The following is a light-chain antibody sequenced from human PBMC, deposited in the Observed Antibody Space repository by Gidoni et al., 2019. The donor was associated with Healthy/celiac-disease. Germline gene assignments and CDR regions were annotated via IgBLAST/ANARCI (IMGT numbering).Light chain of an antibody. CDR3: QQYGSSPPIT. Sequence: EIVLTQSPGTLSLSPGERATLSCRARQSVSSSYLAWYQQKPGQAPRLHIYGAPSMATGIPDRFSGSGSGTDFTLTISRLEPEDFAVYYCQQYGSSPPITFGQGTRLEIK. CDR2: GAP. CDR1: QSVSSSY. V-gene: IGKV3-20*01. J-gene: IGKJ5*01.